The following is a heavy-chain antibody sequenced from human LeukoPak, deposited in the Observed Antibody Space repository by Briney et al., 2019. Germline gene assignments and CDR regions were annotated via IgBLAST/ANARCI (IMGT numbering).Heavy chain of an antibody. V-gene: IGHV4-34*01. J-gene: IGHJ4*02. CDR2: INHSGST. CDR3: ARGRLYYYGSGSYYFDY. CDR1: GGSFSGYY. Sequence: SETLSLTCAVYGGSFSGYYWSWIRQPPGKGLKWIGEINHSGSTNYNPSLKSRVTISVDTSKNQFSLKLSSVTAADTAVYYCARGRLYYYGSGSYYFDYWGQGTLVTVSS. D-gene: IGHD3-10*01.